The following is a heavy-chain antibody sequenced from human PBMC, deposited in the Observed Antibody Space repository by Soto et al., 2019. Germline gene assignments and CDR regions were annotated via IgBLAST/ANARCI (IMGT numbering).Heavy chain of an antibody. CDR2: ISSDGSNK. V-gene: IGHV3-64*04. D-gene: IGHD6-13*01. Sequence: GGSLRLSCAASGFTFSSSAMHWVRQAPGKGLEYVSSISSDGSNKYYADSVKGRFTISRDNSKNTLYLQMNSLRAEDTAVYYCARVHSSSYHYFDYWGQGTLVTSPQ. J-gene: IGHJ4*02. CDR3: ARVHSSSYHYFDY. CDR1: GFTFSSSA.